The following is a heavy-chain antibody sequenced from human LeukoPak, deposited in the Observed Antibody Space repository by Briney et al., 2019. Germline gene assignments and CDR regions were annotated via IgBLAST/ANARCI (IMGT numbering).Heavy chain of an antibody. Sequence: PSGTLSLTCAVSGGSISSSNWWSWVRQPPGKGLEWIGEIYHSGSTNYNPSLKSRATISVDKSKNQFSLKLSSVTAADTAVYYCARDRAVAGTDFDYWGQGTLVTVSS. J-gene: IGHJ4*02. CDR1: GGSISSSNW. V-gene: IGHV4-4*02. CDR3: ARDRAVAGTDFDY. D-gene: IGHD6-19*01. CDR2: IYHSGST.